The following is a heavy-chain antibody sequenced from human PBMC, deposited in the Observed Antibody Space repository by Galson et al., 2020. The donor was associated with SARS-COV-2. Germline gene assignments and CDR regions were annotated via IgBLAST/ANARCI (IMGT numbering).Heavy chain of an antibody. J-gene: IGHJ4*01. CDR2: INPNRGGT. V-gene: IGHV1-2*02. Sequence: ASVTVSCQASGYTFTGYYMHWVRQAPGQELEWMGWINPNRGGTNYAQKFQGGVTMTRDTPIRTAYIAVSRLGSDDTAVYYWARSPDDYGDYLCGYWGHGTLVTGSS. CDR3: ARSPDDYGDYLCGY. D-gene: IGHD4-17*01. CDR1: GYTFTGYY.